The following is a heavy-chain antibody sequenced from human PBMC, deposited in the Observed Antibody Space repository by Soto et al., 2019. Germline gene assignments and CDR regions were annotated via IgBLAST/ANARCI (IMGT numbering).Heavy chain of an antibody. CDR1: GFSLSTSGVG. J-gene: IGHJ4*02. Sequence: QITLKESGPTLVKPTQTLTLTCTFSGFSLSTSGVGVGWIRQPPGKALDWLALIYWDDDKRYSPSLKSRLTITKDTSKNQVVLTMTNMDPVDTATYYCVRRQTAVDYWGQGTLVTVSS. CDR2: IYWDDDK. CDR3: VRRQTAVDY. V-gene: IGHV2-5*02.